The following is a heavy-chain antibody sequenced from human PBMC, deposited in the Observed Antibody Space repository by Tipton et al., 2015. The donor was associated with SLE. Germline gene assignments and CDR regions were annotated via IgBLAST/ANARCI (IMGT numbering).Heavy chain of an antibody. D-gene: IGHD2-2*01. J-gene: IGHJ5*02. V-gene: IGHV4-59*01. CDR2: IYYSGST. CDR3: ARGYCSSTSCYGVWFDP. CDR1: GGSISSYY. Sequence: LRLSSTVSGGSISSYYWSWIRQPPGKGLEWIGYIYYSGSTNYNPSLKSRVTISVDTSKNQFSLKLSSVTAADTAVYYCARGYCSSTSCYGVWFDPWGQGTLVTVSS.